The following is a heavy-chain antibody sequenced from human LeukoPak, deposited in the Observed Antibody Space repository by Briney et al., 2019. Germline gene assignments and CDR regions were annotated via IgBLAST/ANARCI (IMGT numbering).Heavy chain of an antibody. CDR1: GGSVSGYY. CDR3: ARVPLRFLEPFGY. Sequence: PSETLSLTCAVYGGSVSGYYWSWLRQPPEKGLEWIGEISHRGRTHYTPSLQSRVTMSVDTSKNQFALNLNSVTAADTAVYYCARVPLRFLEPFGYWGQGILVTVSS. CDR2: ISHRGRT. D-gene: IGHD3-3*01. V-gene: IGHV4-34*01. J-gene: IGHJ4*02.